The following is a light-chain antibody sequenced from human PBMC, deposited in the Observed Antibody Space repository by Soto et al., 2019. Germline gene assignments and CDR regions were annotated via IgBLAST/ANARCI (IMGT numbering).Light chain of an antibody. V-gene: IGKV3-20*01. Sequence: ELVLPPSPGTLSLSPGESAALSCRASQPVSSNFLAWYQQKPGQAPRLLIYGASSRATGIPDRFSGSGSGTDFTLTISRLEPEDFAVYYCQQYGSSRWTFGQGTKVDIK. CDR3: QQYGSSRWT. J-gene: IGKJ1*01. CDR1: QPVSSNF. CDR2: GAS.